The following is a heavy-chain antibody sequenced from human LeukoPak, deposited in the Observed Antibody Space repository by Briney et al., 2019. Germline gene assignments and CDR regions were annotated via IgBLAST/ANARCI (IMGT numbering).Heavy chain of an antibody. CDR1: GFTFSSYG. J-gene: IGHJ4*02. CDR3: AKGPWEPGDY. D-gene: IGHD1-26*01. CDR2: ISYDGSNK. Sequence: PGRSLRLSCAASGFTFSSYGMHWVRQAPGKGLEWVAVISYDGSNKYYADSVKSRFTISRDNSKNTLYLQMNSLRAEDTAVYYCAKGPWEPGDYWGRGTLVTVSS. V-gene: IGHV3-30*18.